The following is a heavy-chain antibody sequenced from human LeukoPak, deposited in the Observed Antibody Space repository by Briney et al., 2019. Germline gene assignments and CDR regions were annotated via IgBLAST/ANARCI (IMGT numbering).Heavy chain of an antibody. CDR1: GGSFSGYY. J-gene: IGHJ4*02. V-gene: IGHV4-34*01. CDR2: INHSGST. Sequence: SETLSLTCAVYGGSFSGYYWSWIRQPPGKGLEWIGEINHSGSTNYNPSLKSRVTISVDTSKNQFSLKLSSVTAADTAVYYCARDRGYSSSWDTFDYWGQGTLVTVSS. CDR3: ARDRGYSSSWDTFDY. D-gene: IGHD6-13*01.